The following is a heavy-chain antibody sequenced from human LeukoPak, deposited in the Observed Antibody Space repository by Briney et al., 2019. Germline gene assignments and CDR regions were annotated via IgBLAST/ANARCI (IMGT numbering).Heavy chain of an antibody. Sequence: GGSLRLSCAASGFTFSSYWMHWVRQAPGKGLVWVSRIKSDGSTNYADSVKGRFTISRDNAKNTVSLQMNSLRSEDTGVYYCARAPSEIGGYYPEYFRHWGQGTLVTVSS. CDR1: GFTFSSYW. CDR3: ARAPSEIGGYYPEYFRH. J-gene: IGHJ1*01. D-gene: IGHD3-22*01. V-gene: IGHV3-74*01. CDR2: IKSDGST.